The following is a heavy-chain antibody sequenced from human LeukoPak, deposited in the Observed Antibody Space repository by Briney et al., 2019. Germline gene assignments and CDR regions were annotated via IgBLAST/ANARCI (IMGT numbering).Heavy chain of an antibody. J-gene: IGHJ6*03. D-gene: IGHD3-10*01. CDR1: GFNFDDYG. Sequence: GGSLRLSCAASGFNFDDYGMSWVRQAPGKGLEWVSGINWNGGSTGYADSVKGRFTISRDNAKNSLYLQMNSLRAEGTAVYYCARDGPFGELYYMDVWGKGTTVTVSS. CDR2: INWNGGST. CDR3: ARDGPFGELYYMDV. V-gene: IGHV3-20*04.